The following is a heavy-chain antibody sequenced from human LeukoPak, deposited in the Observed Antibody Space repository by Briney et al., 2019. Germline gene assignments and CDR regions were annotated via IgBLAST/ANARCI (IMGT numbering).Heavy chain of an antibody. V-gene: IGHV4-39*01. D-gene: IGHD4-17*01. Sequence: SETLSLTCTVSGGSISSSSYSWGWIRQPPGKGLEWIGSIYYSGSTYYNPSLKSRVTISVDTSKNQFSLKLSSVTAADTAVYYCARQAGGDYVDYWGQGTLVTVSS. J-gene: IGHJ4*02. CDR1: GGSISSSSYS. CDR2: IYYSGST. CDR3: ARQAGGDYVDY.